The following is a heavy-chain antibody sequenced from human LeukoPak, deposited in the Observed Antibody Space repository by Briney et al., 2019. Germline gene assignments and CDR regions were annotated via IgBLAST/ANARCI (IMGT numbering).Heavy chain of an antibody. Sequence: PGGSLRLSCAASGFTFSSYAMSWVRQAPGKGLEWVSAISGSGGSTYYADSVKGRFTISRDNSKNTLYLQMNSLRAEDTVVYYCARDSDYYYDSSGYYYAGDYWGQGTLVTVSS. J-gene: IGHJ4*02. CDR3: ARDSDYYYDSSGYYYAGDY. D-gene: IGHD3-22*01. CDR1: GFTFSSYA. CDR2: ISGSGGST. V-gene: IGHV3-23*01.